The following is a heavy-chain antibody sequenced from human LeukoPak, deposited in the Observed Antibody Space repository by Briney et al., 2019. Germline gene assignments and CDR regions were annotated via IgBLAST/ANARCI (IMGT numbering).Heavy chain of an antibody. Sequence: SETLSLTCTVSGGSISSYYWSWIRQPPGKGLEWIGYIYYSGSTNYNPSLKSRVTISVDTSKNQFSLKLSSVTAADTAVYYCARDSPVLLWFGESSDAFDIWGQGTMVTVSS. CDR1: GGSISSYY. CDR3: ARDSPVLLWFGESSDAFDI. V-gene: IGHV4-59*12. J-gene: IGHJ3*02. D-gene: IGHD3-10*01. CDR2: IYYSGST.